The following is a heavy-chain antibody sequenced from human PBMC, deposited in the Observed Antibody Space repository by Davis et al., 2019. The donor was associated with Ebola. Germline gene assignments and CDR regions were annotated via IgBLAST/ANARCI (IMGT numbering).Heavy chain of an antibody. CDR1: GFSFSTYA. D-gene: IGHD5-12*01. V-gene: IGHV1-46*03. CDR2: INPNDGRT. Sequence: GGSLRLSCAASGFSFSTYAMHWVRQAPGQGLEWMGMINPNDGRTIYAQKFQGRFTVTRDTSTTTVYMDLSSLRSEDTALYYCTTPGGQDSGYDVFDIWGQGTMVTVSS. J-gene: IGHJ3*02. CDR3: TTPGGQDSGYDVFDI.